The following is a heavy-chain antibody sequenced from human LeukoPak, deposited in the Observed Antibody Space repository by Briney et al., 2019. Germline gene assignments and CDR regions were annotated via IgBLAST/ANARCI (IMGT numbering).Heavy chain of an antibody. CDR1: GFRFGSYG. D-gene: IGHD4-17*01. CDR3: VRGDYGDNRGVDY. J-gene: IGHJ4*02. V-gene: IGHV3-33*03. CDR2: VWFDGGNK. Sequence: GGSLRLSCVASGFRFGSYGMLWVRQSPGKGLEGVTVVWFDGGNKYYSDSVKGGFTSSSDNSNNTLYLQMNSLRAERTAVYYCVRGDYGDNRGVDYWGQGTLVTVSS.